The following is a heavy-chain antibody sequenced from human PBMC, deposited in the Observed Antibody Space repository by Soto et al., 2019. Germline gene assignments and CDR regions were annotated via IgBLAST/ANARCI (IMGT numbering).Heavy chain of an antibody. CDR1: GFTFSDYY. Sequence: VQLVESGGGLVKPGGSLRLSCAASGFTFSDYYMSWIRQAPGKGLEWVSYISSSGSTIYYADSVKGRFTISRDNAKNSLYLQMNSLRAEDTAVYYCARAGYCSGGSCYHLGLGYMDVWGKGTTVTVSS. CDR2: ISSSGSTI. V-gene: IGHV3-11*01. D-gene: IGHD2-15*01. J-gene: IGHJ6*03. CDR3: ARAGYCSGGSCYHLGLGYMDV.